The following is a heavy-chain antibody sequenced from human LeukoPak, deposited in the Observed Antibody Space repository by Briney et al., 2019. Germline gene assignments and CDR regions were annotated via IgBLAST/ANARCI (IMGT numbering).Heavy chain of an antibody. J-gene: IGHJ4*02. Sequence: ASVKVSCKASGYTFTGYYMHWVRQAPGQGLEWMGWINPNSGGTNYAQKFQGRATMTRDTSISTAYMELSRLRSDDTAVYYCARDDEYYYDSVGNYWGQGTLVTVSS. CDR1: GYTFTGYY. D-gene: IGHD3-22*01. CDR2: INPNSGGT. CDR3: ARDDEYYYDSVGNY. V-gene: IGHV1-2*02.